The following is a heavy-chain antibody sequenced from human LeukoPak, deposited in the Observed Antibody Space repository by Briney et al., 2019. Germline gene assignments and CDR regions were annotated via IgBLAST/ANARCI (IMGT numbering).Heavy chain of an antibody. CDR2: IYYSGST. CDR3: ARIERQFCSGGVCYSDY. CDR1: GGSISSSTYY. J-gene: IGHJ4*02. Sequence: SETLSLTCTVSGGSISSSTYYWGWIRQPPRKGLEWIGTIYYSGSTYYNPSPKSRVTISVDTSKNQFSLKLSSVTAADTAVYYCARIERQFCSGGVCYSDYWGRGTLVTVSS. V-gene: IGHV4-39*01. D-gene: IGHD2-15*01.